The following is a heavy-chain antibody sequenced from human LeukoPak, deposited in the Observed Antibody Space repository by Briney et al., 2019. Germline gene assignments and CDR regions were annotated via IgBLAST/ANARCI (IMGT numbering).Heavy chain of an antibody. CDR3: TTRASSNHGIGFDF. V-gene: IGHV3-15*01. D-gene: IGHD4-11*01. Sequence: PGGSLRLSCATSGFTFKNAWMSWVRQAPGKGLEWVGRIKRKSDGGTIDYAAPVKGRFTISRDDSKNTLYLQMNSLKTEDTAVYYCTTRASSNHGIGFDFWGQGTLVTVSS. CDR1: GFTFKNAW. CDR2: IKRKSDGGTI. J-gene: IGHJ4*02.